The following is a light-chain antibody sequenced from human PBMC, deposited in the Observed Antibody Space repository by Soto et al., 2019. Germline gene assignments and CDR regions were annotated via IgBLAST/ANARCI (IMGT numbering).Light chain of an antibody. V-gene: IGKV3-20*01. J-gene: IGKJ5*01. CDR3: HQYGSSPHT. CDR2: YPS. CDR1: QSVSSNY. Sequence: VLTHTHCTRALSPAERASLSCSAIQSVSSNYLAWFQQKPGQAPRLLSSYPSSRATGIPDRFSGSGSGTDFTLTISRLEPEDFAVYYCHQYGSSPHTFGQGPRLEIK.